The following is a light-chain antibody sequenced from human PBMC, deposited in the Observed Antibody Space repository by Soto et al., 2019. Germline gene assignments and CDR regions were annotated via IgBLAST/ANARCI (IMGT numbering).Light chain of an antibody. J-gene: IGKJ1*01. CDR2: GAS. CDR3: QQYGSSPRT. Sequence: EIVLTQSPGTLSLSPGERGTLSCRASQSVSSSYLAWYQQKPGQAPRILIYGASSRATGIPDRFSGSGSGTDFTLTISRLEPEDFAVYYCQQYGSSPRTFGQGTKVDI. CDR1: QSVSSSY. V-gene: IGKV3-20*01.